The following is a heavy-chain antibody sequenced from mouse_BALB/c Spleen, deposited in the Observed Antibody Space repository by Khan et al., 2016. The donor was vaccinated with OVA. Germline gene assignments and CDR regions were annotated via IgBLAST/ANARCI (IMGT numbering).Heavy chain of an antibody. Sequence: QVRLQQSGAELVRPGVSVKISCKGSGYTFTDFAIHWVKQSHAKSLEWIGVISTYYGDADYNQKFKGKATMTVDKSSSTAFVELARLTPEDSANYCCLRGSGNSRFAYWGQGTLVTVSA. J-gene: IGHJ3*01. CDR1: GYTFTDFA. CDR2: ISTYYGDA. CDR3: LRGSGNSRFAY. V-gene: IGHV1S137*01. D-gene: IGHD1-3*01.